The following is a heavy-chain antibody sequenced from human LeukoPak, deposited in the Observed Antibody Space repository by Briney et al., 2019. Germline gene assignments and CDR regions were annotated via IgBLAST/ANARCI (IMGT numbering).Heavy chain of an antibody. V-gene: IGHV5-51*01. CDR2: IYPGDSDT. D-gene: IGHD4-23*01. CDR3: ARVYGGPFDY. CDR1: GYSFSTYR. J-gene: IGHJ4*02. Sequence: GESLKISCKGSGYSFSTYRIAWVRQMPGKGLEWMGIIYPGDSDTTYSPSFQGQVTISADRSISTVYLQWSSLKASDTAMYYCARVYGGPFDYWGQGTLVTVSS.